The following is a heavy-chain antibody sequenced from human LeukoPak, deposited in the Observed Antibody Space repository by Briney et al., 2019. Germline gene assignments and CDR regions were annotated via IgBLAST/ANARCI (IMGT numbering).Heavy chain of an antibody. J-gene: IGHJ4*02. CDR2: IYHSGST. CDR1: GVSINDYF. D-gene: IGHD6-6*01. CDR3: ARGGARSSSYYDY. V-gene: IGHV4-59*01. Sequence: PSETLSLTRNVSGVSINDYFWSWIRQPPGKGLEWIGYIYHSGSTSYNPSLKSRLTMSLDTSKNQFSLKLSSVTAADTAVYYCARGGARSSSYYDYWGQGTLVTVSS.